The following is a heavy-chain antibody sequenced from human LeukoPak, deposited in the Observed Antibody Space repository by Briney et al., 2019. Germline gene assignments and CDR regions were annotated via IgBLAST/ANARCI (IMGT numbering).Heavy chain of an antibody. J-gene: IGHJ5*02. CDR1: GYSFTSSW. CDR2: INPGDSDT. Sequence: GESLEISCQASGYSFTSSWIGWARQMPGKGLEWMAIINPGDSDTRYSPSFQGQVTISADKSISTVYLQWGSLKASDTAMYYCARQPGAGWFDPWGQGTLVTVSS. D-gene: IGHD3-10*01. CDR3: ARQPGAGWFDP. V-gene: IGHV5-51*01.